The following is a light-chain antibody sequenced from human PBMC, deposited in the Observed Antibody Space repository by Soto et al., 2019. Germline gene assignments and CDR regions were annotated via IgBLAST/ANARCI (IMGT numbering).Light chain of an antibody. CDR2: GAS. CDR3: QQYASSPVYT. J-gene: IGKJ2*01. Sequence: EIVLTQSPGTLSLSPGERATLSCRASQSVSSSYLAWYQQKPGQAPRLLIYGASSRATGIPDRFSGSGSGTEFTLTISILEPEDFAVYYCQQYASSPVYTFGQGTKMEIK. V-gene: IGKV3-20*01. CDR1: QSVSSSY.